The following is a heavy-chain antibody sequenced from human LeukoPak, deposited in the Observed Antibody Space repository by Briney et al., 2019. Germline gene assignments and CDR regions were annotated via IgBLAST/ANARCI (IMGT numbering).Heavy chain of an antibody. D-gene: IGHD5-18*01. CDR3: ARIAAGYTYGHFDY. V-gene: IGHV4-31*03. CDR2: FYYSGSS. J-gene: IGHJ4*02. CDR1: GASISSGGYY. Sequence: TLSLTCTVSGASISSGGYYWSWIRQHPGKGLEWIGYFYYSGSSYNNPSLKSRVTISVDTSKNQLSLKLSSVTAADTAVYYCARIAAGYTYGHFDYWGQGTLVTVSS.